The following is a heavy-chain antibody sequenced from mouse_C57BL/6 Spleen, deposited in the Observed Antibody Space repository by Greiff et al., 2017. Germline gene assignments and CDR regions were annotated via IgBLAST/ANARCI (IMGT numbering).Heavy chain of an antibody. CDR2: INPNYGTT. Sequence: LEESGPELVKPGASVKISCKASGYSFTDYNMNWVKQSNGKSLEWIGVINPNYGTTSYNQKFKGKATLTVDQSSSTAYMQLNSLTSEDSAVYYCARSGDYDGTWFAYWGQGTLVTVSA. CDR3: ARSGDYDGTWFAY. J-gene: IGHJ3*01. V-gene: IGHV1-39*01. D-gene: IGHD2-4*01. CDR1: GYSFTDYN.